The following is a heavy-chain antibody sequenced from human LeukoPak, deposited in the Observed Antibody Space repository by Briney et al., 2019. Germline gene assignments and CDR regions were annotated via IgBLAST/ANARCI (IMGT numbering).Heavy chain of an antibody. CDR2: ISYDGSNK. Sequence: GGPLRLSCAASGFTFSSYAMHWLRKAPGKGLEWVAVISYDGSNKYYADSVKGRFTISRDNSKNTLYLQMNSLRAEDTAVYYCANQPYYYDSSGYELDYWGQGTLVTVSS. CDR3: ANQPYYYDSSGYELDY. V-gene: IGHV3-30-3*01. CDR1: GFTFSSYA. J-gene: IGHJ4*02. D-gene: IGHD3-22*01.